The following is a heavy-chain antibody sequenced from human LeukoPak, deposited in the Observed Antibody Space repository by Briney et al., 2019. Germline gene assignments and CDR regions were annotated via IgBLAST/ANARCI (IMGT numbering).Heavy chain of an antibody. CDR3: ARDPVGSYLFDY. CDR1: GFTFSSYA. D-gene: IGHD1-26*01. Sequence: GGSLRLSCAASGFTFSSYAMHWVRQAPGKGLEWVAVISYDGSNKYYADSVKGRFTISRDNSKNTLYLQMNSLRAEDTAVYYCARDPVGSYLFDYWGQGTLDTVSS. V-gene: IGHV3-30-3*01. J-gene: IGHJ4*02. CDR2: ISYDGSNK.